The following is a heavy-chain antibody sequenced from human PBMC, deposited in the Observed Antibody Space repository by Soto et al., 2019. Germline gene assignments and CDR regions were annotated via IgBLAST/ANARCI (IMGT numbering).Heavy chain of an antibody. CDR3: ARLFENTGSYPGMDV. D-gene: IGHD1-26*01. V-gene: IGHV5-51*01. Sequence: PGESLKISCRVSGYSFTTYWIGWVRQMSGKGLEWVGIVHPGDSETRYSSSFQGRVTISADRSINTAYLQWSSLQASDTAMYYCARLFENTGSYPGMDVWGQGTTVTVSS. CDR1: GYSFTTYW. J-gene: IGHJ6*02. CDR2: VHPGDSET.